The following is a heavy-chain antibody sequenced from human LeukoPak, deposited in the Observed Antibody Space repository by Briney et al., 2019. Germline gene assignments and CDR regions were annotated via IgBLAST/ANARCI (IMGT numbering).Heavy chain of an antibody. D-gene: IGHD3-22*01. CDR2: IYYSGST. CDR1: GGSISSNSYS. Sequence: PSGTLSLTCTVSGGSISSNSYSWGWIRQPPGKGLKWIGSIYYSGSTYYNPSLKSRVTISVDTSKNQFSLKLNSVTAADTAVYYCARDRSYYSDTGHDYWGQGALVNVSS. CDR3: ARDRSYYSDTGHDY. V-gene: IGHV4-39*02. J-gene: IGHJ4*02.